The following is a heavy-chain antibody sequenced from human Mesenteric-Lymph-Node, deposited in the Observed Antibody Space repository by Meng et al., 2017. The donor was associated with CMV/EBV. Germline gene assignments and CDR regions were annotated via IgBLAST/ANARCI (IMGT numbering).Heavy chain of an antibody. V-gene: IGHV1-2*02. CDR3: ARSHSSSWYDARYDY. CDR1: GYTFTGYY. J-gene: IGHJ4*02. CDR2: INPNSGGT. D-gene: IGHD6-13*01. Sequence: ASVKVSCKASGYTFTGYYMHWVRQAPGQGLEWMGWINPNSGGTNYAQKLQGRVTMTTDTSTSTAYMELRSLRSDDTAVYYCARSHSSSWYDARYDYWGQGTLVTVSS.